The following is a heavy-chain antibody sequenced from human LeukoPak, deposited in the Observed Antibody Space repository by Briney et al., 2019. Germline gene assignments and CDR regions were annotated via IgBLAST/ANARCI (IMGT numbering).Heavy chain of an antibody. J-gene: IGHJ4*02. CDR3: AKELGYSSSWYPIDY. D-gene: IGHD6-13*01. V-gene: IGHV3-23*01. Sequence: GGSLRLSCAASGFTFCSYAMSWVRQAPGKGLEWVSAISGSGGSTYYADSVKGRFTISRDNSKNTLYLQMNSLRAEDTAVYCCAKELGYSSSWYPIDYWGQGTLVTVSS. CDR2: ISGSGGST. CDR1: GFTFCSYA.